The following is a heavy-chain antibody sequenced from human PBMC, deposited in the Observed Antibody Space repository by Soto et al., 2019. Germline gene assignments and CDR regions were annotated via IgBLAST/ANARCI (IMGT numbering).Heavy chain of an antibody. J-gene: IGHJ1*01. V-gene: IGHV3-74*01. D-gene: IGHD3-16*02. Sequence: GGSLRLSCAASGFTFSSYWMHWVRQAPGKGLVWVSRINSDGSSTSYADSVKGRFTISRDNAKNTLYLQMNSLRAEDTAVYYCARGCSDDYVWASYRSDFQHWGQGTLVTVSS. CDR3: ARGCSDDYVWASYRSDFQH. CDR1: GFTFSSYW. CDR2: INSDGSST.